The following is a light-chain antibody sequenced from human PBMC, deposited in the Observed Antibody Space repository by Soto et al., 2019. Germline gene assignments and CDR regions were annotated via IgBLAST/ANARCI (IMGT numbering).Light chain of an antibody. CDR1: SSNIGLND. CDR3: AAWDDSLNGPV. V-gene: IGLV1-44*01. CDR2: DTN. Sequence: QSVLTQPPSASGTPGQKVTISCSGSSSNIGLNDVHWYRQLSGTAPQILIYDTNQQATGVPDRCSGSRSGTSASLAIHGLQSEDESDYHCAAWDDSLNGPVFGGGTKLTVL. J-gene: IGLJ2*01.